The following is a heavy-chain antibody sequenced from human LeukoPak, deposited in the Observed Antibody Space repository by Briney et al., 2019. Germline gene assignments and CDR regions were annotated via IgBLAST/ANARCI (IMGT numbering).Heavy chain of an antibody. CDR1: GFTFSSYA. CDR3: AKVGDYYGSGKYSNFDY. Sequence: GGSLRLSCAASGFTFSSYAMSWVRQAPGKGLDWVSTVSTGSSTYYADSVKGRCTISRDNSKNTLYLQMSSLRAEDTAVYYCAKVGDYYGSGKYSNFDYWGQGTLVTISS. V-gene: IGHV3-23*01. CDR2: VSTGSST. D-gene: IGHD3-10*01. J-gene: IGHJ4*02.